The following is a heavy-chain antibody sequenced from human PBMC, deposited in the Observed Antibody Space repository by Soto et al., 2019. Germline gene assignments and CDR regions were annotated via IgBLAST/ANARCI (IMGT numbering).Heavy chain of an antibody. D-gene: IGHD3-22*01. CDR1: GGTFSTYT. CDR3: AGDPDSHYNDSHASSYP. J-gene: IGHJ5*02. CDR2: IIPIIGII. V-gene: IGHV1-69*04. Sequence: ASVKVSCKASGGTFSTYTITWVRQAPGQGLEWMGRIIPIIGIINYAQKFQGRVTITADKFTGTAYMELTRLRSDDTAVYYCAGDPDSHYNDSHASSYPWGQGTLVTVPS.